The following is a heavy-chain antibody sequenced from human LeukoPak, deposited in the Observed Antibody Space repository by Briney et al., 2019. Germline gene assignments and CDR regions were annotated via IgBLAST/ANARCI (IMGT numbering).Heavy chain of an antibody. J-gene: IGHJ4*02. CDR3: ARLHYDVLTGPFDY. V-gene: IGHV3-66*04. Sequence: GGSLRLSCAASGITVSTNYMSWVRQAPGKGLEWVSIIHSGGATFYADSVKGRFTISRENSKNTLWLQMNSLRAEDTAVYYCARLHYDVLTGPFDYWGQGTLVTVSS. D-gene: IGHD3-9*01. CDR1: GITVSTNY. CDR2: IHSGGAT.